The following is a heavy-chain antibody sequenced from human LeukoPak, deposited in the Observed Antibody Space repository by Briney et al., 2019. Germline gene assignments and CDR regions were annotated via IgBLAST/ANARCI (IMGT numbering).Heavy chain of an antibody. CDR3: ARADRLSGPLDY. CDR1: GGTFSSYA. J-gene: IGHJ4*02. Sequence: SVKVSCKASGGTFSSYAISWVRQAPGQGLEWMGRIIPIFGIANYAQKFQGRVTITADKSTSTAYMELSSLRSEDTAVHYCARADRLSGPLDYWGQGTLVTVSS. CDR2: IIPIFGIA. D-gene: IGHD3-16*02. V-gene: IGHV1-69*04.